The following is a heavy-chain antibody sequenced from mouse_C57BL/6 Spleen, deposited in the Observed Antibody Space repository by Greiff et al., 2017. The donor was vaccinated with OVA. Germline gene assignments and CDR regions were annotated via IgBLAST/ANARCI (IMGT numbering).Heavy chain of an antibody. V-gene: IGHV1-63*01. CDR3: ARDWNFDY. CDR1: GYTFTNYW. D-gene: IGHD4-1*01. Sequence: VKLMESGAELVRPGTSVKMSCKASGYTFTNYWIGWAKQRPGHGLEWIGDIYPGGGYTNYNEKFKGKATLTADKSSSTAYMQFSSLTSEDSAIYYCARDWNFDYWGQGTTLTVSS. CDR2: IYPGGGYT. J-gene: IGHJ2*01.